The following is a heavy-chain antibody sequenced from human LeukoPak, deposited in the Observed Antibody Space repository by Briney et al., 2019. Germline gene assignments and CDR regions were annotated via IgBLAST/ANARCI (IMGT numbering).Heavy chain of an antibody. Sequence: PGGSLRLSCAASGFTFSSYGMHWVRQAPGKGLEWVAVISYDGSNKYYADSVKGRFTISRDNSKNTLYLQMNSLRAEDTAVYYCAKTGSSSSSEHWGQGTLVTVSS. J-gene: IGHJ1*01. D-gene: IGHD6-6*01. CDR1: GFTFSSYG. V-gene: IGHV3-30*18. CDR3: AKTGSSSSSEH. CDR2: ISYDGSNK.